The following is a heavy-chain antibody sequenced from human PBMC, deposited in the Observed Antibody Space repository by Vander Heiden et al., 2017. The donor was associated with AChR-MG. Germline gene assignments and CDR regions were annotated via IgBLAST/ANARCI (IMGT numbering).Heavy chain of an antibody. D-gene: IGHD3-10*01. V-gene: IGHV3-15*01. CDR2: IKSKTDGGTT. CDR1: GFTFGNAW. Sequence: EVQLVESGGGLVKPGGSLRLSCAASGFTFGNAWMSWVRQAPGKGLKWVGRIKSKTDGGTTDYAAPVKGRFTISRDDSKKTLYLKMNSMKTEDTAVYYCTSGRGKRSHFDYWGQGTLVTVSS. J-gene: IGHJ4*02. CDR3: TSGRGKRSHFDY.